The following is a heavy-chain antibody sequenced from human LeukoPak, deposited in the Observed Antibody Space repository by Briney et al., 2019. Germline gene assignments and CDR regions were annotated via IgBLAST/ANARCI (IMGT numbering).Heavy chain of an antibody. V-gene: IGHV3-15*01. CDR2: IKSKTDGGTT. CDR1: GFTFSNAW. CDR3: TSSNYYDSSGYSLNFDY. Sequence: PGGSLRLSCAASGFTFSNAWMSWVRQAPGKGLEWVGRIKSKTDGGTTDYAAPVKGRFTISRDDSKNTLYLQMNSLKTEDTAVYYCTSSNYYDSSGYSLNFDYWGQGTLVTVSS. D-gene: IGHD3-22*01. J-gene: IGHJ4*02.